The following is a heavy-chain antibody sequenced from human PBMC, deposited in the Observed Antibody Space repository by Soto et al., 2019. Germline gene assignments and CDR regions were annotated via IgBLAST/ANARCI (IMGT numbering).Heavy chain of an antibody. CDR2: ISGSGGST. V-gene: IGHV3-23*01. Sequence: EVQLLESGGGLVQPGGSLRLSCAASGFTFSSYAMSWVRQAPGKGLEWVSAISGSGGSTYYADSVKGRFTISRDNSKNTLYLQMNSLRAEDTAVYYCAKSKPRGLWFGEPDAFDIWGQGTMVNVSS. J-gene: IGHJ3*02. CDR3: AKSKPRGLWFGEPDAFDI. CDR1: GFTFSSYA. D-gene: IGHD3-10*01.